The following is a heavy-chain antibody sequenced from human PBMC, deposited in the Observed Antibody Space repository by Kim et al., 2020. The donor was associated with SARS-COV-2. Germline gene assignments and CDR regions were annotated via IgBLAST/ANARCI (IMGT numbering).Heavy chain of an antibody. CDR2: IYSGGST. CDR1: GFTVSSNY. CDR3: ARGGSSWYWLYYGMDV. V-gene: IGHV3-53*01. Sequence: GGSLRLSCAASGFTVSSNYMSWVRQAPGKGLEWVSVIYSGGSTYYADSVKGRFTISRDNSKNTLYLQMNSLRAEDTAVYYCARGGSSWYWLYYGMDVWGQGTTVTVSS. J-gene: IGHJ6*02. D-gene: IGHD6-13*01.